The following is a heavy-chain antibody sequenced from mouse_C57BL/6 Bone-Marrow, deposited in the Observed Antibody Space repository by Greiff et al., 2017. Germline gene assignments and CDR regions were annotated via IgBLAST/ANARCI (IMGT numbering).Heavy chain of an antibody. CDR2: ILPGSGST. Sequence: LMKPGASVKLSCKATGYTFTGYWIEWVKQRPGHGLEWIGEILPGSGSTNYNEKFKGKATFTADTSSNTAYMQLSSLTTEDSAIYYCASGGPYDGYYEGFAYWGQGTLVTVSA. J-gene: IGHJ3*01. CDR3: ASGGPYDGYYEGFAY. V-gene: IGHV1-9*01. D-gene: IGHD2-3*01. CDR1: GYTFTGYW.